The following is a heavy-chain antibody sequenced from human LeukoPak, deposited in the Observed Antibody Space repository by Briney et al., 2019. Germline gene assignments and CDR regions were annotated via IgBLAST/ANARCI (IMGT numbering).Heavy chain of an antibody. Sequence: ASVKVSCKASGGTFSSYAISWVRRAPGQGLEWMGGIIPIFGTANYAQKFQGRVTITTDESTSTAYMELSSLRSEDTAVYYRAVWEMATKALDYWGQGTLVTVSS. V-gene: IGHV1-69*05. CDR3: AVWEMATKALDY. J-gene: IGHJ4*02. CDR2: IIPIFGTA. CDR1: GGTFSSYA. D-gene: IGHD5-24*01.